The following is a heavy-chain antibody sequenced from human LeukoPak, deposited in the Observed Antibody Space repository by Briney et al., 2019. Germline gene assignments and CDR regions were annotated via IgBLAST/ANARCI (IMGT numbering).Heavy chain of an antibody. D-gene: IGHD6-19*01. V-gene: IGHV3-53*01. CDR2: IYSGGST. Sequence: GGSLRLSCAASGFIVSSNYMSWVRQAPGKGLEWVSVIYSGGSTYYADSVKGRFTISRDNSKNTLYLQMNSLRAEDTAVYYCGRSHGWLVDSWGQGALVTVSS. CDR1: GFIVSSNY. CDR3: GRSHGWLVDS. J-gene: IGHJ4*02.